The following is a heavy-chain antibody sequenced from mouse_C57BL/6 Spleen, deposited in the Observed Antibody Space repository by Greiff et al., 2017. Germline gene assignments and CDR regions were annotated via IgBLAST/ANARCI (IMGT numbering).Heavy chain of an antibody. CDR3: ANDGYYVGFAY. D-gene: IGHD2-3*01. CDR1: GFTFSDYG. Sequence: EVQRVESGGGLVKPGGSLKLSCAASGFTFSDYGMHWVRQAPEKGLEWVAYISSGSSTIYYADTVKGRFTISRDNAKNTLFLQMTSLRSEDTAMYYCANDGYYVGFAYWGQGTLVTVSA. CDR2: ISSGSSTI. J-gene: IGHJ3*01. V-gene: IGHV5-17*01.